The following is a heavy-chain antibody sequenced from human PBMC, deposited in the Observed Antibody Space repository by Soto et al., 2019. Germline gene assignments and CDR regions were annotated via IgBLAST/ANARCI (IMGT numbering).Heavy chain of an antibody. D-gene: IGHD2-15*01. Sequence: EVQLVESGGGLVQPGRSLRLSCAASGFTFDDYAMHWVRQAPGTGLEWVSGISWNSGSIGYADSVKGRFTISRDNAKNSLYLQMNSLRAEDTALYYCAKDIEGVGPPYCSGGSCYFDYWGQGTLVTVSS. J-gene: IGHJ4*02. CDR1: GFTFDDYA. V-gene: IGHV3-9*01. CDR3: AKDIEGVGPPYCSGGSCYFDY. CDR2: ISWNSGSI.